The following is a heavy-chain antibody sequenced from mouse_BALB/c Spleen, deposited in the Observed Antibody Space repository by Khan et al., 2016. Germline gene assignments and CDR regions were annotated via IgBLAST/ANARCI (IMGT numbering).Heavy chain of an antibody. CDR1: GYTSANYW. V-gene: IGHV1-87*01. CDR3: ADARFDY. CDR2: IYPGDGDT. Sequence: QVQLQQSGAELARPGASVRLSCNASGYTSANYWMQWVKQRPGQGLEWIGSIYPGDGDTRYSQKFKDKATLTADKSSSTAYMHLRCVASEDSAVFCWADARFDYWGQGTLVTVSA. J-gene: IGHJ3*01.